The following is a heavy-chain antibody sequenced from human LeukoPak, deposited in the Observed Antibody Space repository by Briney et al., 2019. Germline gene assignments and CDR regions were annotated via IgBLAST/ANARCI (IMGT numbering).Heavy chain of an antibody. CDR3: ATGRNLEAYEI. J-gene: IGHJ3*02. Sequence: SGTLSLTCAVSGDSISSDIWWNWVRQPPGKGLEWIGEIHHSGGINYNPSFKSRVTISGDTSKNLFSLKLSSVTAADTAVYYCATGRNLEAYEIWGQGTMVTVSS. V-gene: IGHV4-4*02. CDR2: IHHSGGI. CDR1: GDSISSDIW. D-gene: IGHD4-23*01.